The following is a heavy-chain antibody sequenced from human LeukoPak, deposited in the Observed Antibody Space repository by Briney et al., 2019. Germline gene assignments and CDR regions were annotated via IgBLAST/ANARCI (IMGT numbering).Heavy chain of an antibody. CDR3: ARRDCSSTSCYLDV. D-gene: IGHD2-2*01. CDR2: VFHTGNT. J-gene: IGHJ6*04. V-gene: IGHV4-31*03. CDR1: GASISSGGYY. Sequence: SETLSLTCTVSGASISSGGYYWSWIRHFPGRGLEWIGYVFHTGNTYYTPSLKSRLSTSVATSKNQFSLNLTSVTAADTALYYCARRDCSSTSCYLDVWGKVITVIVSS.